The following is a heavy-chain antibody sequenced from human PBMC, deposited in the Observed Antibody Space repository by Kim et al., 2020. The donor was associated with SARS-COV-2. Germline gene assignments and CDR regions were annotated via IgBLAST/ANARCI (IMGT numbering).Heavy chain of an antibody. V-gene: IGHV4-59*01. CDR2: T. CDR3: ARDVAARHFDY. D-gene: IGHD6-6*01. J-gene: IGHJ4*02. Sequence: TNYTPSLKSRVTISVDTSKNQFSLKLSSVTAADTAVYYCARDVAARHFDYWGQGTLVTVSS.